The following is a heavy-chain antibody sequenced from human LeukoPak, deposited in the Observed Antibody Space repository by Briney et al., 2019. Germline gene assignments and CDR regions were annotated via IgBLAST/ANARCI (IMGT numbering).Heavy chain of an antibody. CDR2: IYYSGST. J-gene: IGHJ5*02. V-gene: IGHV4-59*01. Sequence: PSETLSLTCTVSGGSISSYYWSWIRQPPGKGLEWIGYIYYSGSTNYNPSLKSRVTISVDTSKNQFSLKLSSVTAADTAVYYCARAGPEWLRLNWFDPWGQGTLVTVSS. D-gene: IGHD5-12*01. CDR1: GGSISSYY. CDR3: ARAGPEWLRLNWFDP.